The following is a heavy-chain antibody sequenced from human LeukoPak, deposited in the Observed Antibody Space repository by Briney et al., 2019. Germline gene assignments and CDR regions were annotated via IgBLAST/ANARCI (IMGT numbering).Heavy chain of an antibody. J-gene: IGHJ4*02. V-gene: IGHV3-11*01. CDR1: GFTFSDYY. D-gene: IGHD3-22*01. Sequence: GGSLRLSCAASGFTFSDYYMSWIRQAPGRGLEWVSYISSSGSTIYYADSVKGRFTISRDNAKNSLYLQMNSLRAEDTAVYYCARDLGYYYDSSGYYDYWGQGTLVTVSS. CDR2: ISSSGSTI. CDR3: ARDLGYYYDSSGYYDY.